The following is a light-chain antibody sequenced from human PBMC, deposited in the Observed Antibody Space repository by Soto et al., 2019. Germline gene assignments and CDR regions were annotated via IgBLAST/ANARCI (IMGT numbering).Light chain of an antibody. CDR1: SSDVGGSNG. CDR3: SSHTSSSTYV. J-gene: IGLJ1*01. Sequence: QSALTQPPSVSGSPGQSVAISCTGTSSDVGGSNGVSWYQQPPGTAPKLIIYDVSNRPSGVPDRFSGSKSGNTASLIISGLQAEDEADYYCSSHTSSSTYVFGTGTKVTVL. CDR2: DVS. V-gene: IGLV2-18*02.